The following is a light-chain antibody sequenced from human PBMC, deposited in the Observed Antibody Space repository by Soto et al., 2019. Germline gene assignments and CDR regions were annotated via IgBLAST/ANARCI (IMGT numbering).Light chain of an antibody. CDR2: DAT. CDR3: QQRNSWPLT. J-gene: IGKJ4*01. CDR1: QSISND. V-gene: IGKV3-11*01. Sequence: EIVLTQSPATLSLSPGERATLSCRASQSISNDLAWYQQKRGQAPRVFIYDATNRATGVPARFSGSGSGTDLTLTISSPEPEDFAVYYCQQRNSWPLTFGGGTKVEIK.